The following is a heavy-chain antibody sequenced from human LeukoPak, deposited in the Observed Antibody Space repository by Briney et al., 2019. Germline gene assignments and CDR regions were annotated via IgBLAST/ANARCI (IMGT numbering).Heavy chain of an antibody. CDR2: ISSTSSAT. V-gene: IGHV3-48*02. CDR3: ARQGDLDY. Sequence: GSLRLSCAASGFIFTSYSMNWVRQAPGKGLEFVSSISSTSSATYYADSVKGRFTISRDNAKNSMYLQMNSLRDEDTAVYYCARQGDLDYWGQGTLVTVCS. J-gene: IGHJ4*02. D-gene: IGHD3-16*01. CDR1: GFIFTSYS.